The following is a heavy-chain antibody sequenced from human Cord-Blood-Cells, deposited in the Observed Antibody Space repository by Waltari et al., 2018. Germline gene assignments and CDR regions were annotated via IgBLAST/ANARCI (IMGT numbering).Heavy chain of an antibody. Sequence: QVQLVQSGAEVKKTGSSVKVSCKASGVTLSSYAISWVRQAPGQGLEWMGRIIPILGIANYAQKFQGRVTITADKSTSTAYMELSSLRSEDTAVYYCAREGTYYDFWSGYDYWGQGTLVTVSS. V-gene: IGHV1-69*09. CDR2: IIPILGIA. J-gene: IGHJ4*02. CDR1: GVTLSSYA. CDR3: AREGTYYDFWSGYDY. D-gene: IGHD3-3*01.